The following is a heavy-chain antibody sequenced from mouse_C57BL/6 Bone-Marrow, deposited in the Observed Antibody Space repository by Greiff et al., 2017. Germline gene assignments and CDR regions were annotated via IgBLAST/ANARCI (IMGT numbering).Heavy chain of an antibody. CDR3: ARGFARDY. J-gene: IGHJ4*01. CDR1: GYSITSGYY. Sequence: EVQLQQSGPGLVKPSQSLSLTCSVTGYSITSGYYWNWIRQFPGNKLEWMGYISYDGSNNYNPSLKNRISITRDTSKNQFFLKLNSVTTEDTATYYCARGFARDYWGQGTSVTVSS. V-gene: IGHV3-6*01. CDR2: ISYDGSN.